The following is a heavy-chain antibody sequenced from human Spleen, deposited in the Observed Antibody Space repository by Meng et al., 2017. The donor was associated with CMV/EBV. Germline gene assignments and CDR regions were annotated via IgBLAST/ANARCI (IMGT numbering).Heavy chain of an antibody. CDR2: ISGSGRST. Sequence: SCAASGLNLRTYAMSWVRQAPGKGLEWVSTISGSGRSTYYADSVKGRFTISRDNSKNTLYLQMNSLRAEDTAVYYCSMIPGYGDPFDYWGQGTLVTVSS. CDR3: SMIPGYGDPFDY. V-gene: IGHV3-23*01. J-gene: IGHJ4*02. CDR1: GLNLRTYA. D-gene: IGHD4-17*01.